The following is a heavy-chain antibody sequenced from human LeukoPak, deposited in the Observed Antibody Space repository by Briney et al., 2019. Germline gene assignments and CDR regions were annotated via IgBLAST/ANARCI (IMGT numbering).Heavy chain of an antibody. D-gene: IGHD1-26*01. V-gene: IGHV4-59*01. J-gene: IGHJ4*02. Sequence: PSETLSLTCTVSGGSISSYYWSWIRQRPGKGLEWIGYIYYSGTTDYNPSLKNRVTISVDTSNNQFSLKVSCVTAADTAVYYCARSSGAYRSFDYWGQGTLVPVSS. CDR2: IYYSGTT. CDR1: GGSISSYY. CDR3: ARSSGAYRSFDY.